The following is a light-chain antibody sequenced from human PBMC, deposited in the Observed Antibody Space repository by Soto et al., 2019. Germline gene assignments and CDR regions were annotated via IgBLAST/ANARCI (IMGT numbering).Light chain of an antibody. CDR1: QSIGDL. Sequence: DIQMTQSPSTLSASVEDRVTITCRASQSIGDLLAWYQQKPGEAPKLLIYKASYLESGVPSRFSGSGSGTDFTLTISRLESEDFAVYYCQQYASRPWTFGQGTKVDIK. V-gene: IGKV1-5*03. CDR2: KAS. J-gene: IGKJ1*01. CDR3: QQYASRPWT.